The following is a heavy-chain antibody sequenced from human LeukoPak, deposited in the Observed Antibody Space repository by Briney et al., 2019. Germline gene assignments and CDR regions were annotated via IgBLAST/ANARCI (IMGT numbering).Heavy chain of an antibody. CDR1: GFSFSDAW. V-gene: IGHV3-15*07. CDR3: TTDRDALRY. Sequence: GGSLRLSCAASGFSFSDAWMNWVRQTPGKGLEWVGRIKSKTYGGTADYAAPVKGRFTISRDDSKNTLYLQMNSLKTEDTAVFYCTTDRDALRYWGQGTLVTVFS. J-gene: IGHJ4*02. D-gene: IGHD2-21*02. CDR2: IKSKTYGGTA.